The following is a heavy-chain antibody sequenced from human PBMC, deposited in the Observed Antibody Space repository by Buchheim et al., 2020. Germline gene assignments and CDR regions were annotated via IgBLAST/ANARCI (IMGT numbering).Heavy chain of an antibody. V-gene: IGHV4-34*01. D-gene: IGHD2-2*02. CDR1: GGSFSGYY. J-gene: IGHJ4*02. Sequence: QVQLQQWGAGLLKPSETLSLTCAVYGGSFSGYYWSWIRQPPGKGLEWIGEINHSGSTNYNPSLKSRVTISVDTSKTQFSLKLSSVTAADTAVYYCARGPQRGYCSSTSCYRDDYWGQGTL. CDR2: INHSGST. CDR3: ARGPQRGYCSSTSCYRDDY.